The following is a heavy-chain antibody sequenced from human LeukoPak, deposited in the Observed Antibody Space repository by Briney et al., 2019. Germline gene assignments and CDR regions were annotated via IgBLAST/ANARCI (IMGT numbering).Heavy chain of an antibody. D-gene: IGHD6-19*01. J-gene: IGHJ4*02. V-gene: IGHV3-53*01. CDR2: VDRGGDT. CDR3: ARAPIYSSGWYGDY. Sequence: GGSLRLSCAASGFTVSSNHMSWVRQAPGEGLGWVSVVDRGGDTFYADSVKGRFTISRDNSKNTLYLQMNSLRAEDTAVYYCARAPIYSSGWYGDYWGQGTLVTVSS. CDR1: GFTVSSNH.